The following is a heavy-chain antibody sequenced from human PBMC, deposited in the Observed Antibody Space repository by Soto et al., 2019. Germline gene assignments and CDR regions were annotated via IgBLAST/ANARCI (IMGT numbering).Heavy chain of an antibody. CDR2: IWYDGSNK. J-gene: IGHJ4*02. D-gene: IGHD3-10*01. CDR1: GFTFSSYG. V-gene: IGHV3-33*01. Sequence: QVQLVESGGGVVQPGRSLRLSCAASGFTFSSYGMHWVRQAPGKGLEWVAVIWYDGSNKYYADSVKGRFTISRDNSKKTLYLQMNSLRAEDTAVYYCARGSLDYYGSGSYALDYWGQGTLVTVSS. CDR3: ARGSLDYYGSGSYALDY.